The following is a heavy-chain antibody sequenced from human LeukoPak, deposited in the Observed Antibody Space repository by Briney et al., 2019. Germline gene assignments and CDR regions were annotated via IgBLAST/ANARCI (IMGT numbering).Heavy chain of an antibody. Sequence: GASVKASSKASGGTFSSYAISWVRQAPGQELEWMGGIIAIFGTANYAQKFQGRVTITTDESTSTAYMELISLRAEDTAVYYCASDIAACPFFYYLDVWGKGTTVTVSS. D-gene: IGHD6-6*01. V-gene: IGHV1-69*05. CDR3: ASDIAACPFFYYLDV. J-gene: IGHJ6*03. CDR2: IIAIFGTA. CDR1: GGTFSSYA.